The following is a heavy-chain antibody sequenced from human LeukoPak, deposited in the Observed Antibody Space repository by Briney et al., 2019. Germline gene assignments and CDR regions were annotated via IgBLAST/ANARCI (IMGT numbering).Heavy chain of an antibody. CDR1: GYSISSGYY. D-gene: IGHD6-13*01. CDR2: IYHSGST. Sequence: SETLSLTCTVSGYSISSGYYWGWIRQPPGKGLEWIASIYHSGSTYYKPSLKSRVTISVDTSKNQFSLKVSSVTAADTAVYYCARVSSSWYQDWYFDLWGRGTLVTVSS. J-gene: IGHJ2*01. CDR3: ARVSSSWYQDWYFDL. V-gene: IGHV4-38-2*02.